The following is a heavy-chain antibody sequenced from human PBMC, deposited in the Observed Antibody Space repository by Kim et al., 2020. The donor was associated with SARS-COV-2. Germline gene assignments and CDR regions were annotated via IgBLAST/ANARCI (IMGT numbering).Heavy chain of an antibody. V-gene: IGHV3-7*05. CDR3: ARIGYSSSCLDY. J-gene: IGHJ4*02. CDR2: IKQDGNQI. Sequence: GGSLRLSCAASGFTFNVYWMTWVRQTPGKGLEWVANIKQDGNQIYYVDSVKGRFTISRDNAKNSLFLQMNSLRVEDTAIYYCARIGYSSSCLDYWGQGTLVTVSS. CDR1: GFTFNVYW. D-gene: IGHD6-13*01.